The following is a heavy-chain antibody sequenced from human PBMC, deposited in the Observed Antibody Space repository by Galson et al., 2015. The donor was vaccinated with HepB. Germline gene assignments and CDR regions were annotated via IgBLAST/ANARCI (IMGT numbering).Heavy chain of an antibody. D-gene: IGHD4-11*01. Sequence: SLRLSCAASGSTFINYAMSWVRQAPGKGLEWVSSISGRGVGTTYYADSVKGRFTTSRDNSKNTLYLQMNSLRVEDTAVYYCATSDYDNFGPLGWFDPWGQGTQVTVAS. V-gene: IGHV3-23*01. J-gene: IGHJ5*02. CDR1: GSTFINYA. CDR3: ATSDYDNFGPLGWFDP. CDR2: ISGRGVGT.